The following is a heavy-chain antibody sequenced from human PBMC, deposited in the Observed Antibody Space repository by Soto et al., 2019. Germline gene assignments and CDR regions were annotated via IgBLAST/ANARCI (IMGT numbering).Heavy chain of an antibody. Sequence: GGSLRLSCAASGFTFRSYAMSWVRQAPGKGLEWVSAIWYDGSNKYYADSVKGRFTISRDNSKNTLYLQMNSLRAEDTAVYYCARELAARTFDYWGQGTLVTVSS. CDR1: GFTFRSYA. CDR3: ARELAARTFDY. D-gene: IGHD6-6*01. V-gene: IGHV3-33*08. CDR2: IWYDGSNK. J-gene: IGHJ4*02.